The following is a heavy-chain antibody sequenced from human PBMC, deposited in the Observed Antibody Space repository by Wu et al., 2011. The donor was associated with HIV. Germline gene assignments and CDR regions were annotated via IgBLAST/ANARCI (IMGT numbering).Heavy chain of an antibody. CDR3: ARDLGGDEDY. Sequence: QVQLVQSGAEVKKPGSSVKVSCKASGGTFNSYGISWVRQAPGQGLEWMGGIIPMFGTAKYAQKFQGRVTITADKSTSTAYMELSSLRSEDTAIYYCARDLGGDEDYWGQGTLVTVSS. V-gene: IGHV1-69*06. CDR2: IIPMFGTA. D-gene: IGHD2-21*01. J-gene: IGHJ4*02. CDR1: GGTFNSYG.